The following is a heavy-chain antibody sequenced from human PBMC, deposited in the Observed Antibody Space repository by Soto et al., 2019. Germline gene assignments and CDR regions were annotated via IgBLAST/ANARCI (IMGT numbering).Heavy chain of an antibody. CDR3: WGGDYYGATVGSSRPSDY. J-gene: IGHJ4*02. D-gene: IGHD3-10*01. CDR1: GGTFSGYS. CDR2: INHSGST. Sequence: KAXGTLCLSFAVYGGTFSGYSWSWIRQPPGKGLEWIGAINHSGSTTCNPSLKSRVTISLDTYTNQFSLMQSYVTAADTAAYCCWGGDYYGATVGSSRPSDYWGQGTLVTVSS. V-gene: IGHV4-34*08.